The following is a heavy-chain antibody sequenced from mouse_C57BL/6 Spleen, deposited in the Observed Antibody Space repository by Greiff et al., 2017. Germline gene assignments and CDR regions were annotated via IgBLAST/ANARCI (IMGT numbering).Heavy chain of an antibody. Sequence: QVQLQQPGAELVRPGSSVKLSCKASGYTFTSYWMDWVKQRPGQGLEWIGNIYPSDSEPHYNQKFKDKATLTVDKSSRAAYMQLSSLTSEDSAVYYCARGFTTVVATYYFDYWGQGTTLTVSS. CDR1: GYTFTSYW. V-gene: IGHV1-61*01. CDR3: ARGFTTVVATYYFDY. CDR2: IYPSDSEP. D-gene: IGHD1-1*01. J-gene: IGHJ2*01.